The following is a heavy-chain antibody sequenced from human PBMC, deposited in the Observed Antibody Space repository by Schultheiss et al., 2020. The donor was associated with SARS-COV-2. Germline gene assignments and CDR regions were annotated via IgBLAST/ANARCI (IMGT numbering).Heavy chain of an antibody. Sequence: GGSLRLSCAASGFTFSGFWMTWFRQSPGKGLVWVSRINGDGSNTDYADSVKGRFTISRDNAKNTLYLQMNSLRAEDTAVYYCARVRYDYGEPYFDYWGQGILVTVSS. V-gene: IGHV3-74*01. CDR1: GFTFSGFW. D-gene: IGHD4/OR15-4a*01. CDR2: INGDGSNT. CDR3: ARVRYDYGEPYFDY. J-gene: IGHJ4*02.